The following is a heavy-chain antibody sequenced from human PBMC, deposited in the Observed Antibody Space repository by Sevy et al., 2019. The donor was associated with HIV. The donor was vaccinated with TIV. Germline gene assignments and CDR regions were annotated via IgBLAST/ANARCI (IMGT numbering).Heavy chain of an antibody. CDR3: SKDAIRGAAGPFDY. CDR2: ISWNSGSI. J-gene: IGHJ4*02. D-gene: IGHD6-13*01. V-gene: IGHV3-9*01. Sequence: SLRLSCAASGFTFDDYAMHWVRQAPGKGLERVSGISWNSGSIGYADSVKGRFTISRYNAKNSLYLQMNSLRDEDTALYYCSKDAIRGAAGPFDYWGQGTLVDVSS. CDR1: GFTFDDYA.